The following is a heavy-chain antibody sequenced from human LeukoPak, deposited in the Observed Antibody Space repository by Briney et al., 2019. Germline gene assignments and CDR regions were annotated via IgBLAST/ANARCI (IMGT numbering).Heavy chain of an antibody. CDR3: AKDWGYTTMVSYYFDY. CDR1: RFTFSGYG. D-gene: IGHD5-18*01. Sequence: GGSLRLSCAASRFTFSGYGMHWVRQAPDKGLEWVAVIWYDGNNKYYADSVKGRFTISRDNSKNTLYLQMNSLRAEDTAVYYCAKDWGYTTMVSYYFDYWGQGALVTVSS. CDR2: IWYDGNNK. J-gene: IGHJ4*02. V-gene: IGHV3-33*06.